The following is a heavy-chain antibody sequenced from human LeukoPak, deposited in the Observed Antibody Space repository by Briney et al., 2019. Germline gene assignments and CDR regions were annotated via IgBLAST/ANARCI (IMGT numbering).Heavy chain of an antibody. J-gene: IGHJ4*02. CDR1: VDSLSGYY. D-gene: IGHD5-18*01. Sequence: SETLSLTCADPVDSLSGYYWSCIRQPPGKGLEWIVLVYYSRSTTYNPDLKCPVTISLDTSNCQCALKLSTVTAAVTAVYYCATGISTWIQLYNWGERTLVTVSS. CDR3: ATGISTWIQLYN. CDR2: VYYSRST. V-gene: IGHV4-59*01.